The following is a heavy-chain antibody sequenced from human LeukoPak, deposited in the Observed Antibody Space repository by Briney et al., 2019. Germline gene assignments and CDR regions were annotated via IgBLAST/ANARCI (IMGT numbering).Heavy chain of an antibody. CDR3: ARVGRQLAPFDY. D-gene: IGHD6-13*01. Sequence: SETLSLTCTVSGGSISSYYWSWLRQPAGKGLEGIGRIYTSGSTNYNPSLRSRGSMSVDTSKHQFSLKLSSVTAADTAVYYCARVGRQLAPFDYWGQGTLVTVSS. CDR1: GGSISSYY. J-gene: IGHJ4*02. V-gene: IGHV4-4*07. CDR2: IYTSGST.